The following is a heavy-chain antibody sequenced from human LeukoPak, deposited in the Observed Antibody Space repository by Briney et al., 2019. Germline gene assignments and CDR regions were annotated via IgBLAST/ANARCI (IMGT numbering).Heavy chain of an antibody. J-gene: IGHJ4*02. CDR3: AKDPDDIPRHPS. CDR2: ISGSGGST. Sequence: PGGSLRLSCAASGFTFSSYAMSWVRQAPGKGLEWVSAISGSGGSTYYADSVKGRFTISRDNSKNTLYLRMNSLRAEHTAVYYCAKDPDDIPRHPSWGQGTLVTVSS. CDR1: GFTFSSYA. D-gene: IGHD3-9*01. V-gene: IGHV3-23*01.